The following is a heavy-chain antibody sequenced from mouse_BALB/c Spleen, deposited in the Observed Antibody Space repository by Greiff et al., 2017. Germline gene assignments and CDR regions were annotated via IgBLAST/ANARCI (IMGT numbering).Heavy chain of an antibody. CDR2: INPSNGGT. CDR1: GYTFTSYY. Sequence: QVQLQQSGAELVKPGASVKLSCKASGYTFTSYYMYWVKQRPGQGLEWIGEINPSNGGTNFNEKFKSKATLTVDKSSSTAYMQLSSLTSEDSAVYYCTRGGYYVHYWGQGTTLTVSS. CDR3: TRGGYYVHY. D-gene: IGHD2-3*01. V-gene: IGHV1S81*02. J-gene: IGHJ2*01.